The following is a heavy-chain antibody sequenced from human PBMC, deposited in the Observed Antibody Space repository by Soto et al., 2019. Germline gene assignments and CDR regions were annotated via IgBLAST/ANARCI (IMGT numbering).Heavy chain of an antibody. J-gene: IGHJ4*02. Sequence: QVHLVQSGAEVKKPGSSVKVSCKASGGTFSSYTIAWVRQAPGQGLEWMGRITPFLGTVNSAPKFHGRVTIPAAKYTGTTYMALSSLTSDDTAVYYCARWGSGYWGQGTLVTVSS. CDR1: GGTFSSYT. CDR2: ITPFLGTV. V-gene: IGHV1-69*08. CDR3: ARWGSGY. D-gene: IGHD2-15*01.